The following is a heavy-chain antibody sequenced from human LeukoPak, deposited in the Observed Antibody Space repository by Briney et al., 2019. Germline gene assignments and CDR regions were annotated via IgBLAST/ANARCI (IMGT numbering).Heavy chain of an antibody. V-gene: IGHV1-18*01. J-gene: IGHJ4*02. CDR2: ISAYNGNT. CDR1: GYTFTSYG. Sequence: GASVKVSCKASGYTFTSYGISWVRQAPGQGLEWMGWISAYNGNTNYAQKLQGRVTMTTDTSTSTAYMELRSLRSDDTAVYYCARDLVRGDILTGYLFDYWGQGTLVTVSS. CDR3: ARDLVRGDILTGYLFDY. D-gene: IGHD3-9*01.